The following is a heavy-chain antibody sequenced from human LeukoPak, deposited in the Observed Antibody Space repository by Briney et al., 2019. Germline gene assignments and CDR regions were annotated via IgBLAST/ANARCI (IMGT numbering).Heavy chain of an antibody. CDR3: ARAATKSGSYWFDP. J-gene: IGHJ5*02. V-gene: IGHV1-69*06. CDR2: IIPIFGTA. CDR1: GGTFSSYA. D-gene: IGHD1-26*01. Sequence: ATVKVSCKASGGTFSSYAISWVRQAPGQGLEWMGGIIPIFGTANYAQKFQGRVTITADKSTSTAYMELSSLRSEDTAVYYCARAATKSGSYWFDPWGQGTLVTVSS.